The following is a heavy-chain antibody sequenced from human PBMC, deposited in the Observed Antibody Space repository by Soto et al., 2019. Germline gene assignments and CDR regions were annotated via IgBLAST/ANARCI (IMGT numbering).Heavy chain of an antibody. V-gene: IGHV3-53*04. D-gene: IGHD5-18*01. CDR1: GFTVSSNY. Sequence: GGPLRLPCAPSGFTVSSNYISWIPQAPWKGLAWVAVIYSVGSRSYADPVNGRSTISRHNSKSTMYRQVNSLRAEDTPVYSCARLLSGFSYGRYYYYMDVWGKGTTVTVSS. CDR2: IYSVGSR. J-gene: IGHJ6*03. CDR3: ARLLSGFSYGRYYYYMDV.